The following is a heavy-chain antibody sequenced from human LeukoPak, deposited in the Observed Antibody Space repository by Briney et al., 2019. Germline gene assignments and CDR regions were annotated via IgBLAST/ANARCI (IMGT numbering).Heavy chain of an antibody. CDR3: ARSRSTRNWFDP. J-gene: IGHJ5*02. CDR1: GFTVSSNY. V-gene: IGHV3-21*01. Sequence: GGSLRLSCAASGFTVSSNYMSWVRQAPGKGLEWVSSISSSSSYIYYADSVKGRFTISRDNAKNSLYLQMNSLRAEDTAVYYCARSRSTRNWFDPWGQGTLVTVSS. CDR2: ISSSSSYI. D-gene: IGHD2-2*01.